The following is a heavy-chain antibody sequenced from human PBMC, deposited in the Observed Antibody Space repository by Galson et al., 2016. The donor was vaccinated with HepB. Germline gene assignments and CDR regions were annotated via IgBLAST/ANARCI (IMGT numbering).Heavy chain of an antibody. D-gene: IGHD6-19*01. J-gene: IGHJ4*02. CDR2: IKSKIDGGTT. CDR1: GFIFSNAW. CDR3: LAGLAVAGSQL. V-gene: IGHV3-15*01. Sequence: SLRLSCAASGFIFSNAWMSWVRQAPGKGLEWVGRIKSKIDGGTTDYAAPVKGRFTISRDDSKNTLYLQMNSLRTDDTAVYYCLAGLAVAGSQLWGQGTLVTVSS.